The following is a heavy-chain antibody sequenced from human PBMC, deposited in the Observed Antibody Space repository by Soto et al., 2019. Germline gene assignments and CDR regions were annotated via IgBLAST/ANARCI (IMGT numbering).Heavy chain of an antibody. CDR2: INHSGST. CDR3: ARGESRGTHYRHYYYGMDV. V-gene: IGHV4-34*01. Sequence: SETLSLTCAVYGGSFSGYYWSWIRQPPGKGLEWIGGINHSGSTNYNPSLKSRVTISVDTSKNQFSLKLSSVTAADTAVYYCARGESRGTHYRHYYYGMDVWGQGTTVTVSS. D-gene: IGHD1-26*01. J-gene: IGHJ6*02. CDR1: GGSFSGYY.